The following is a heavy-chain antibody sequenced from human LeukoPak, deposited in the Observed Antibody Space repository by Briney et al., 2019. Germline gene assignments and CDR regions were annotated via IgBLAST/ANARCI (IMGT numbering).Heavy chain of an antibody. V-gene: IGHV4-59*01. CDR1: GGSISSYY. J-gene: IGHJ4*02. CDR3: ASNPEYSSLTFDY. CDR2: IYYSGST. D-gene: IGHD6-6*01. Sequence: PSETLSLTCTVSGGSISSYYWSWIRQPPGKGLEWIGYIYYSGSTNYNPSLKSRVTISVDTSKNQFSLKLSSVTAADTAVYYCASNPEYSSLTFDYWGQGTLVTVSS.